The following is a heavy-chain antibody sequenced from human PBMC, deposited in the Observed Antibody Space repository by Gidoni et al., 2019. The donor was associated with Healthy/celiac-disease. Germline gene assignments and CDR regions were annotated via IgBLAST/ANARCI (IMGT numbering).Heavy chain of an antibody. J-gene: IGHJ6*02. Sequence: EVQLVESGGGLGQPGGSLRLSCAAAGFTFSRYWLHWDSQPPGRGLGWVSRINSDGSSTSYADSVKGRFTISRDNAKNTLYLQMNSLRAEDTAVYYCARVRTTPRMDVWGQGTTVTVSS. CDR1: GFTFSRYW. D-gene: IGHD4-4*01. CDR3: ARVRTTPRMDV. CDR2: INSDGSST. V-gene: IGHV3-74*01.